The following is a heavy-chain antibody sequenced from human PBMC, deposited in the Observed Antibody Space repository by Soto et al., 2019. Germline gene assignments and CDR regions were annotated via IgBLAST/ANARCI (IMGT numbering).Heavy chain of an antibody. V-gene: IGHV1-18*01. CDR1: GYTFTRYG. J-gene: IGHJ4*01. Sequence: QVQLVQSGAEVKKPGASVNVSCKASGYTFTRYGISWVRQAPGQGLEWMGWISADNGNTNYAPNLQGRVTMTTDTSTSQAYREQRRRDSDDTAVNDCARDRGTAKEDGLIDYRGHGTLVNVAS. CDR3: ARDRGTAKEDGLIDY. CDR2: ISADNGNT.